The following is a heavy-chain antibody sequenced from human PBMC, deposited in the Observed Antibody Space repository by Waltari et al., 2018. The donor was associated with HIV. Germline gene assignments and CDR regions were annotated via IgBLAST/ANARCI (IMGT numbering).Heavy chain of an antibody. CDR1: GDRFTTYF. Sequence: QTLLLQSASQVKTPGASVTLSCKVSGDRFTTYFLYWLRQAPGQGFEWLGRNNPDSGDTTYSQTFQTRVTVTRDTASASTYMELTRLTSADTAMYFCARGEDISLTHLPPGFRLEFWGHGTLVTVSS. D-gene: IGHD2-15*01. CDR2: NNPDSGDT. CDR3: ARGEDISLTHLPPGFRLEF. V-gene: IGHV1-2*06. J-gene: IGHJ4*01.